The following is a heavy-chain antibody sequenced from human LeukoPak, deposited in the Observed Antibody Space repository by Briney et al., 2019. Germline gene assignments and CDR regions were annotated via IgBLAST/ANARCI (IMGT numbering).Heavy chain of an antibody. D-gene: IGHD6-13*01. CDR1: GFTFTSSA. J-gene: IGHJ5*02. Sequence: ASVKVSCKASGFTFTSSAVQWVRQARGQRLEWIGWIVVGSGNTNYVQKFQERVTITRDMSTSTAYMELSSLRSEDTAVYYCAAELDAAAARFDPWGQGTLVTVSS. CDR2: IVVGSGNT. CDR3: AAELDAAAARFDP. V-gene: IGHV1-58*01.